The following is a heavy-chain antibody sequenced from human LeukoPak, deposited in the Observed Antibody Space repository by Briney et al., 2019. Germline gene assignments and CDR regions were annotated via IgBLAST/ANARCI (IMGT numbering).Heavy chain of an antibody. D-gene: IGHD5-24*01. Sequence: ASVKVSCKASGYSLTSYDINWVRQATGQGLEWMGWMNPNTGNTGYAEGFQGRVTMTRDTSIGTAYMELSSLRSDDTAVYYCARALIDDYNYYCDYWGPGTLVTVSS. J-gene: IGHJ4*02. CDR1: GYSLTSYD. CDR3: ARALIDDYNYYCDY. V-gene: IGHV1-8*01. CDR2: MNPNTGNT.